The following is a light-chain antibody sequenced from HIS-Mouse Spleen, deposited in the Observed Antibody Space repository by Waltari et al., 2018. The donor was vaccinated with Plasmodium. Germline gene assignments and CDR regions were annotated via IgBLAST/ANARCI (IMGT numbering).Light chain of an antibody. CDR2: GAS. CDR1: QSVSSY. V-gene: IGKV3-15*01. J-gene: IGKJ3*01. Sequence: EIVMTQSPATLSVSPGDRATLYCRASQSVSSYLAWYQQKPGQAPRLLIYGASTRATGIPARCSGSVSGTEFTLTIRSLQSEDFAVYYCQQYKNWSFTFGPGTKVDIK. CDR3: QQYKNWSFT.